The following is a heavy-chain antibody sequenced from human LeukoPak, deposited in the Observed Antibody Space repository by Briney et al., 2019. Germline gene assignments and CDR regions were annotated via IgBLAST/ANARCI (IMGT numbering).Heavy chain of an antibody. CDR2: ISSSGST. CDR1: GDSISSGDYY. V-gene: IGHV4-61*02. J-gene: IGHJ6*03. CDR3: AREGFYGDYMDV. D-gene: IGHD4-17*01. Sequence: PSETLSLTCTVSGDSISSGDYYWSWIRQPAGKGLEWIGRISSSGSTNYNPSLKSRVTISVDTSKNQFSLKLSSVTAADTAVYFCAREGFYGDYMDVWGKGTTVTISS.